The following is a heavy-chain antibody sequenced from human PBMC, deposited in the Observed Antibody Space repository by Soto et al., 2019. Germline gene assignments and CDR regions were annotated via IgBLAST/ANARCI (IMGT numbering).Heavy chain of an antibody. CDR3: AREVVTATDTDAFDI. J-gene: IGHJ3*02. CDR1: GGSISSGNYF. V-gene: IGHV4-31*01. D-gene: IGHD1-7*01. Sequence: QVQLQESGPGLVKPSQTLSLTCTVSGGSISSGNYFWSWVRQHPGKGLEWVGYIYYTGSAHYNPSLNSLVTISVDTSRNQFSLELSSVTAADTALYYCAREVVTATDTDAFDIWGQGTMVTVSS. CDR2: IYYTGSA.